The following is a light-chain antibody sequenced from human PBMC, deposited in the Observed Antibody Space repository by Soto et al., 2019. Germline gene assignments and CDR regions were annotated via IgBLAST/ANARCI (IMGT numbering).Light chain of an antibody. CDR2: DAS. CDR1: QSVSSY. Sequence: EIVLTQSPATLSLSPGERATLSCRASQSVSSYLAWYQQKPGQAPRLLIYDASNRATGIPARFSGSGSGTDFTLTISRLEPEAVAVYYCQQRSSGPRTFGQGTKLEIK. J-gene: IGKJ1*01. V-gene: IGKV3-11*01. CDR3: QQRSSGPRT.